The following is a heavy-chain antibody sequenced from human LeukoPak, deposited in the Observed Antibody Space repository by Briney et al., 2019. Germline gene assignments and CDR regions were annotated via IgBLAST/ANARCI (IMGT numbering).Heavy chain of an antibody. J-gene: IGHJ6*03. CDR3: ARGGYCTNGVCRSGYYYYYMDV. V-gene: IGHV1-69*05. CDR2: IIPIFGTA. CDR1: GGTCSSYA. Sequence: ASVKVSCKASGGTCSSYAISWVRQAPGQGLEWMGGIIPIFGTANYAQKFQGRVTITTDESTSTAYMELSSLRSEDTAVYYCARGGYCTNGVCRSGYYYYYMDVWGKGTTVTVSS. D-gene: IGHD2-8*01.